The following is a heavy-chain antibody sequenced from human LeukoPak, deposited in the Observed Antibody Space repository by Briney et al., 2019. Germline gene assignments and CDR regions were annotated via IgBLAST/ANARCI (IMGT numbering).Heavy chain of an antibody. CDR1: GFTFSSYG. CDR2: IRYDGSNK. CDR3: AKVVPHYYGSGNHRGYYFDY. D-gene: IGHD3-10*01. J-gene: IGHJ4*02. Sequence: GGSLRLSCAASGFTFSSYGMHWVRQAPGKGLEWVAFIRYDGSNKYYADSVKGRFTISRDNSKNTLYLQMNSLRAEDTAVYYCAKVVPHYYGSGNHRGYYFDYWGQGTLVTVSS. V-gene: IGHV3-30*02.